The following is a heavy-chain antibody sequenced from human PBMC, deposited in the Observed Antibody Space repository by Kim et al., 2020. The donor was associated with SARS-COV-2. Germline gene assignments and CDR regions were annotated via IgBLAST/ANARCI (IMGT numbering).Heavy chain of an antibody. CDR3: AREFNWNLFFYYYAMDV. J-gene: IGHJ6*02. Sequence: ASVKVSCKASGYTFTNYGINWVRQAPGQGLEWMGWISTYSGDTNYAQKFQGRVTMTTDTSTSTAYMELRSLRSDDTAVYYCAREFNWNLFFYYYAMDVWSQGTTLTVSS. CDR1: GYTFTNYG. V-gene: IGHV1-18*01. CDR2: ISTYSGDT. D-gene: IGHD1-7*01.